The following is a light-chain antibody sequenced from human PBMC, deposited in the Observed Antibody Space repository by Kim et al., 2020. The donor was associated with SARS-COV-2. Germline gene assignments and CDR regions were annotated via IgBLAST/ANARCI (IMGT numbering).Light chain of an antibody. J-gene: IGKJ2*01. CDR3: QQYDSYSYT. Sequence: DIRMTQSPSALSAAVGDRVTITCRASQSVRSHLAWYQQKPGKAPKLLIYKTSNLQRGVPSRFSGSGFGTEFTLTIASLQPDDFATYYCQQYDSYSYTFGQGTKLEI. CDR2: KTS. V-gene: IGKV1-5*03. CDR1: QSVRSH.